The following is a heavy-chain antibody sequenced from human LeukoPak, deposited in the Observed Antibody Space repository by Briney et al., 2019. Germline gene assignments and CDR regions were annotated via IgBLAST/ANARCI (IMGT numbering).Heavy chain of an antibody. CDR1: GFTFSNYG. D-gene: IGHD5-12*01. CDR3: ARGLEYSGLFPFFRP. CDR2: IWYDGSNV. Sequence: GGSLRLSCAASGFTFSNYGMHWARQAPGKGLEWVGVIWYDGSNVKYPDSVKGRFTISRDNSKNMMYLQMNSLRAEDTAVYYWARGLEYSGLFPFFRPWGQGTLVTVSS. V-gene: IGHV3-33*01. J-gene: IGHJ5*01.